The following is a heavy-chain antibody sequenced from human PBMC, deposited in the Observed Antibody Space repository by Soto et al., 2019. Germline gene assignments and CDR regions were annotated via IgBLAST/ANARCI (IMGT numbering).Heavy chain of an antibody. J-gene: IGHJ4*02. D-gene: IGHD6-19*01. Sequence: GSLRLSCSASGCTFSSYAMHWVRQAPGKGLEYVSAISSNGGSTYYADSVKGRFTISRDNSKNTLYLQMSSLRAEDTAVYYCVKGVGSGRKGSDYWGQGTLVTVSS. CDR2: ISSNGGST. CDR3: VKGVGSGRKGSDY. CDR1: GCTFSSYA. V-gene: IGHV3-64D*08.